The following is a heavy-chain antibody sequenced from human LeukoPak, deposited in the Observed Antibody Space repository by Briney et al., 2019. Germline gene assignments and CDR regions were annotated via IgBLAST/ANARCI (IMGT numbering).Heavy chain of an antibody. CDR2: IYTNTGNP. CDR3: ARGVRVIDY. Sequence: ASVKVSCKASGYTFTTYAMNWVRQAPGQGLEWMGWIYTNTGNPTYTQGFTGRFVFSLDTSVSTAYLQISRLKAEDTAVYYCARGVRVIDYWGQGTLVTVSS. D-gene: IGHD1-1*01. J-gene: IGHJ4*02. CDR1: GYTFTTYA. V-gene: IGHV7-4-1*02.